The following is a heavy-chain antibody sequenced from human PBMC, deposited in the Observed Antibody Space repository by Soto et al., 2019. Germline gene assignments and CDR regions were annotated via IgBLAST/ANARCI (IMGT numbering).Heavy chain of an antibody. CDR1: GLTVSDHY. Sequence: QLVESGGGLVQPGGSLRLSCAASGLTVSDHYMDWVRQAPGKGLEWVGRTRNKANSYTTEYAASVEGRFTISRDDSKNSLYLHMNSLKTEDTAVYFCARDSGSPYSAFDIWGEGTMVTVSS. J-gene: IGHJ3*02. CDR2: TRNKANSYTT. V-gene: IGHV3-72*01. CDR3: ARDSGSPYSAFDI. D-gene: IGHD1-26*01.